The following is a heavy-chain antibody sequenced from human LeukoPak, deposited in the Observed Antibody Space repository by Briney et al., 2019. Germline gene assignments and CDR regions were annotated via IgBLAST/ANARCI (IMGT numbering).Heavy chain of an antibody. J-gene: IGHJ6*04. V-gene: IGHV4-34*01. CDR2: INHSGST. CDR1: GFTFDDYG. D-gene: IGHD3-3*01. Sequence: NTGGSLRLSCAASGFTFDDYGMSWVRQAPGKGLEWIGEINHSGSTNYNPSLKSRVTISVDTSKNQFSLKLSSVTAADTAVYYCARGRVMDVWGKGTTVTVSS. CDR3: ARGRVMDV.